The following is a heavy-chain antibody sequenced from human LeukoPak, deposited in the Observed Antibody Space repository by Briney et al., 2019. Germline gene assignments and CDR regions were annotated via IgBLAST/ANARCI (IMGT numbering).Heavy chain of an antibody. CDR3: ARDVGPFFGLTGQLLYGSWFDP. CDR2: LNVYNGNT. CDR1: GYNFATYG. J-gene: IGHJ5*02. D-gene: IGHD2-2*02. Sequence: ASVKVSCKASGYNFATYGITWVRQAPGQGLEWMGWLNVYNGNTNSAQKIKGRVTMTTDTSTTTVYMELRSLRSDDTAVYYCARDVGPFFGLTGQLLYGSWFDPWGQGTLVTVSS. V-gene: IGHV1-18*01.